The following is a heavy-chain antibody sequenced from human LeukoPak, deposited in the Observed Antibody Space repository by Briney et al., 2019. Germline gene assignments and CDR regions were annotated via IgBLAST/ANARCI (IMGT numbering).Heavy chain of an antibody. CDR1: GYTFTSYG. J-gene: IGHJ5*02. V-gene: IGHV1-18*01. Sequence: GASVKVSCKASGYTFTSYGISWVRQAPGQGLEWTGWISAYNGNTNYAQKLQGRVTMTTDTSTSTAYMELRSLRSDDTAVYYCARDFLSESTSGWFDPWGQGTLVTVSS. CDR3: ARDFLSESTSGWFDP. D-gene: IGHD1-1*01. CDR2: ISAYNGNT.